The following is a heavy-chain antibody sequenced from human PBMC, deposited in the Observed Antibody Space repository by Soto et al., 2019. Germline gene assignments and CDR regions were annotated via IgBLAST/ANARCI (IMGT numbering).Heavy chain of an antibody. CDR3: ARALTMVRGVITHYYYGMDV. CDR2: INPSGGST. D-gene: IGHD3-10*01. J-gene: IGHJ6*02. CDR1: GYTFTGYY. Sequence: ASVKVSCKASGYTFTGYYMHWVRQAPGQGLEWMGIINPSGGSTSYAQKFQGRVTMTRDTSTSTVYMELSSLRSEDTAVYYCARALTMVRGVITHYYYGMDVWGQGTTVTVSS. V-gene: IGHV1-46*03.